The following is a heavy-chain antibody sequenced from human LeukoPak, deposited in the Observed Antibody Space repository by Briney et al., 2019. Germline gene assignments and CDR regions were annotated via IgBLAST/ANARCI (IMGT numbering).Heavy chain of an antibody. Sequence: GGSLRLSCAVSGFTVSSNYMSWVRQAPGKGLEWVSVIYSGGSTYYADSVKGRFTISRDNSKNTLYLQMNSLRAEDTAVYYCAKRLKADIVVVPAAISKYFQHWGQGTLVTVSS. CDR2: IYSGGST. D-gene: IGHD2-2*01. CDR3: AKRLKADIVVVPAAISKYFQH. CDR1: GFTVSSNY. V-gene: IGHV3-53*01. J-gene: IGHJ1*01.